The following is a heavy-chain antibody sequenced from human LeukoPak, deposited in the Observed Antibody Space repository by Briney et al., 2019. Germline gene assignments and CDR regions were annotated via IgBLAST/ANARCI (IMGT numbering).Heavy chain of an antibody. CDR3: AKGSEWLRSLFDY. V-gene: IGHV3-53*01. CDR2: IYSGGST. Sequence: GGSLRLSCAASGFSVSSNYMSWVRQAPGKGLEWVSVIYSGGSTYYADSVKGRFTISRDNSKNTLYLQMNSLRAEDTAVYYCAKGSEWLRSLFDYWGQGTLVTVSS. D-gene: IGHD5-12*01. J-gene: IGHJ4*02. CDR1: GFSVSSNY.